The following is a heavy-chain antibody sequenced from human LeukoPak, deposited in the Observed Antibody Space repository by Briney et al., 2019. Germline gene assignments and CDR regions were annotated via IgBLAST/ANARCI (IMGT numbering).Heavy chain of an antibody. D-gene: IGHD3-3*01. Sequence: GESLRLSCAASGFTFSNYWMSWVRQAPGKGLEWLANINQDGSEMYYVDSVKGRFTITRDNSRKTVNLQMNSLRAGDTARYYCAKGGQDFDFWRFDLWGQGILVIVSS. CDR3: AKGGQDFDFWRFDL. J-gene: IGHJ5*02. CDR2: INQDGSEM. V-gene: IGHV3-7*03. CDR1: GFTFSNYW.